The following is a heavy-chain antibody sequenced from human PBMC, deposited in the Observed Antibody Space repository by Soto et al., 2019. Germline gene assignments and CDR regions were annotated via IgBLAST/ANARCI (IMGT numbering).Heavy chain of an antibody. J-gene: IGHJ6*03. CDR1: GFTFSNYA. CDR2: VRYDGTNE. CDR3: ASAGNSSSWYGTLYYYMDV. Sequence: GGPLRLSCAASGFTFSNYAMHWVRQAPGKGLEWVALVRYDGTNENHADSVKGRFTISRDNSKNTLYLQMNSLRAEDTAVYYCASAGNSSSWYGTLYYYMDVWGKGTTVTVSS. V-gene: IGHV3-33*01. D-gene: IGHD6-13*01.